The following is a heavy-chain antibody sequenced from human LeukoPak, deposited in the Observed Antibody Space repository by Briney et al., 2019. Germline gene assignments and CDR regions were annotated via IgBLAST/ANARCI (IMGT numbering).Heavy chain of an antibody. CDR2: IYDSGRT. CDR3: ARGGRDGMDV. V-gene: IGHV4-4*02. J-gene: IGHJ6*02. Sequence: SETLSLTCAIPGGSISSTYWWSWVRQPPGEGLEWIGEIYDSGRTNYNPSLKSRLTMSADKSRNQLSLKLSSVTAADTAVYYCARGGRDGMDVWGQGTTVTVSS. CDR1: GGSISSTYW. D-gene: IGHD3-10*01.